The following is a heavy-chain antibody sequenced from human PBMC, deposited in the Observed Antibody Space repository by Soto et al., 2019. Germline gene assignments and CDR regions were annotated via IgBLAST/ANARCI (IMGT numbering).Heavy chain of an antibody. CDR3: ATARSIRAPSYYFDY. D-gene: IGHD4-17*01. J-gene: IGHJ4*02. Sequence: SETLSLTCAVYGGSFSGYYWSWIRQPPGKGLEWIGEINHSGSTNYNPSLKSRVTISVDTSKNQFSLKLSSVTAADTAVYYCATARSIRAPSYYFDYWGQGTLVTVSP. CDR2: INHSGST. CDR1: GGSFSGYY. V-gene: IGHV4-34*01.